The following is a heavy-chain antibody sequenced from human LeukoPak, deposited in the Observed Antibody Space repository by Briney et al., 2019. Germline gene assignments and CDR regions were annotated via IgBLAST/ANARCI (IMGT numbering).Heavy chain of an antibody. CDR1: GFTFSSYE. V-gene: IGHV3-48*03. D-gene: IGHD2-2*01. Sequence: GGSLRLSCAASGFTFSSYEMNWVRQAPGKGLEWVSYISSSGSTIYYAGSVKGRFTISRDNAKNSLYLQMNSLRAEDTAVYYCAREDIVVVPAAEPYYYYGMDVWGEGTTVTVSS. CDR3: AREDIVVVPAAEPYYYYGMDV. J-gene: IGHJ6*04. CDR2: ISSSGSTI.